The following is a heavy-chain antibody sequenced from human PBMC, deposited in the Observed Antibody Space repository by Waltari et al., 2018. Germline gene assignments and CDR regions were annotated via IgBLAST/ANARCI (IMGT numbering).Heavy chain of an antibody. CDR2: INHSGST. CDR3: ATDEAVAGGEIFDY. V-gene: IGHV4-34*01. D-gene: IGHD6-19*01. J-gene: IGHJ4*02. CDR1: GGSFSGYY. Sequence: QVQLQQWGAGLLKPSETLSLTCAVYGGSFSGYYWSWIRQPPGKGLEWIGEINHSGSTNYNPSLKSRVTISVDTSKNQFSLKLSSVTAADTAVYYCATDEAVAGGEIFDYWGQGTLVTVSS.